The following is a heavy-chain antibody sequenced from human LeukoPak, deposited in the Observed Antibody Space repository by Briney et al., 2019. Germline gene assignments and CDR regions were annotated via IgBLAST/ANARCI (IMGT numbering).Heavy chain of an antibody. J-gene: IGHJ3*02. Sequence: SQTLSLTCTVSGASTRSGDYYWSWIRQPPGKGLEWIGYIYDSGSTYYNPSLKSRITISVDTSENRFSLKLSSVTATDTAVYYCARDCSGGSCYGAFDIWGQGTMVTVSS. CDR1: GASTRSGDYY. CDR3: ARDCSGGSCYGAFDI. CDR2: IYDSGST. D-gene: IGHD2-15*01. V-gene: IGHV4-30-4*01.